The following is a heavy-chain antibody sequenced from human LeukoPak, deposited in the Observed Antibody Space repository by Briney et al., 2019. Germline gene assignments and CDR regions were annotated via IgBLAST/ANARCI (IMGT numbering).Heavy chain of an antibody. J-gene: IGHJ4*02. CDR2: TSTDGSST. V-gene: IGHV3-74*01. CDR3: FSRIVGTAMVDY. Sequence: GGSLRLSCAASGFNFSSYWMNWVRQAPGKGLVWVSRTSTDGSSTTYADSVKGRFTIARDNAKNDLYLQMHSLRAEDTAVYYCFSRIVGTAMVDYWGQGTLVTVSS. D-gene: IGHD5-18*01. CDR1: GFNFSSYW.